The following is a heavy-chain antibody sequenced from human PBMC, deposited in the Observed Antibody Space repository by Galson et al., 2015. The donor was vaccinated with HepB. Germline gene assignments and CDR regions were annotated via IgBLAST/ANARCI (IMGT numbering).Heavy chain of an antibody. J-gene: IGHJ6*02. CDR2: ISSSSSYI. D-gene: IGHD5-18*01. Sequence: SLRLSCAASGFTFSTYSMHWVRQAPGKGLEWVSSISSSSSYIYYADSVKGRFTISRDNAKNSLYLQMNSLRAEDTAVYYCARDLRRPRDTWIQLWVLYGVDVWGQGTTVTVSS. CDR1: GFTFSTYS. V-gene: IGHV3-21*01. CDR3: ARDLRRPRDTWIQLWVLYGVDV.